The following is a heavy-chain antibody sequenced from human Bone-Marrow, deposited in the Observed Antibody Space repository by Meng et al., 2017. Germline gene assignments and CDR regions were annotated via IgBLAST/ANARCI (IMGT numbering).Heavy chain of an antibody. J-gene: IGHJ5*02. CDR2: INHSGST. D-gene: IGHD3-16*01. V-gene: IGHV4-34*01. CDR3: AKARLWGDNWFDP. Sequence: QVQLQQRGAGLLKPSATLSLTCAVYGGSFSGYYWSWIRQPPGKGLEWIGEINHSGSTNYNPSLKSRVTISVDTSKNQFSLKLSSVTAADTAVYYCAKARLWGDNWFDPWGQGTLVTVSS. CDR1: GGSFSGYY.